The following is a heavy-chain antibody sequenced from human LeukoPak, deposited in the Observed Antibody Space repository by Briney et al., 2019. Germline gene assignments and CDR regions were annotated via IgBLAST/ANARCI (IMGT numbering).Heavy chain of an antibody. V-gene: IGHV4-39*01. CDR2: IYYSGHT. Sequence: SETLSLTCTVSGGSISSSSYYWGWIRQPPGNGLEWIGTIYYSGHTYYNPSLKSRVTIFVDTSQNQFSLKLSSVTAADTAVYYCARHRRDHDFWSGSNPTHYYYYMDVWGKGTMVTVSS. D-gene: IGHD3-3*01. CDR1: GGSISSSSYY. CDR3: ARHRRDHDFWSGSNPTHYYYYMDV. J-gene: IGHJ6*03.